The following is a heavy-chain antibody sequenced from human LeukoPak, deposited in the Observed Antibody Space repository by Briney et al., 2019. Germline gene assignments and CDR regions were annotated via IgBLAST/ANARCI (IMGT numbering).Heavy chain of an antibody. V-gene: IGHV4-39*01. CDR1: GDSIRSNNYY. Sequence: SETLSLTCTVSGDSIRSNNYYWGWIRQPPGKGLEWIRSIYDTGSTFYNPSLKSRVTISVDTSKNQFSLKLSSVTAADTAVYYCAENAAGVIYWGQGTLVTVSS. D-gene: IGHD6-13*01. CDR2: IYDTGST. J-gene: IGHJ4*02. CDR3: AENAAGVIY.